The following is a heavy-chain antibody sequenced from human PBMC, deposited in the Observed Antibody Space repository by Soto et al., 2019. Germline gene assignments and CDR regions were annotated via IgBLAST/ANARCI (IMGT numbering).Heavy chain of an antibody. V-gene: IGHV1-58*01. CDR1: GFTFTSSA. CDR3: AASSSTVTLDYYFDY. CDR2: IVVGSGNT. Sequence: SVKVSCKASGFTFTSSAVQWVRQARGQRLEWIGWIVVGSGNTNYAQKFQERVTITRDMSTSTAYMELSSLRSEDTAVYYCAASSSTVTLDYYFDYWGQGTLVTVSS. D-gene: IGHD4-17*01. J-gene: IGHJ4*02.